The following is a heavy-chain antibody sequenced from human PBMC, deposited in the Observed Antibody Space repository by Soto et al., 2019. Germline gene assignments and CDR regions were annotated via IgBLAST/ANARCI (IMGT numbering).Heavy chain of an antibody. J-gene: IGHJ6*02. D-gene: IGHD6-25*01. Sequence: EVQLVETGGGCIQPWGSLSLSCAASGFTFIRNYMSWVRQAPGKGLEWGSVIYIGGSTYYAYAVKGRVTISRDNSKNTLYRHMNRMRADDTAVYYCAGDRLTAAAEYCYSMDVWGQGTTVTVAS. V-gene: IGHV3-53*02. CDR1: GFTFIRNY. CDR3: AGDRLTAAAEYCYSMDV. CDR2: IYIGGST.